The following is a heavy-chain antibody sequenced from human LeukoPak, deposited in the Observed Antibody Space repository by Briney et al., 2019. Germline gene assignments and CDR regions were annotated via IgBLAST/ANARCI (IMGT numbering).Heavy chain of an antibody. V-gene: IGHV4-59*11. Sequence: SETLSLTCTVSGGSISSHYWTWIRQPPGKGLEWIGYVYYGGSTNYNPSLKSRVTMSVDTSKNHFPLKLSSVTAADTAVYYCARFGVPTPFYYMDVWGKGTTVTVSS. CDR1: GGSISSHY. J-gene: IGHJ6*03. D-gene: IGHD3-16*01. CDR2: VYYGGST. CDR3: ARFGVPTPFYYMDV.